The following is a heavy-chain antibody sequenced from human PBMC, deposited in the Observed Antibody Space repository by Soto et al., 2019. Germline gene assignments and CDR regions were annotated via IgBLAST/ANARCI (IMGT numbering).Heavy chain of an antibody. CDR3: ARDHTSGYVDY. J-gene: IGHJ4*02. Sequence: GGSLRLSCEASGFTLSSYSMNWARQAPGQGLEWVANIKQDGSEKYYADSVKGRFTISRDNAKNSLYLQMNSLRAEDTAVYYCARDHTSGYVDYWGQGTLVTVS. CDR1: GFTLSSYS. CDR2: IKQDGSEK. D-gene: IGHD3-3*01. V-gene: IGHV3-7*01.